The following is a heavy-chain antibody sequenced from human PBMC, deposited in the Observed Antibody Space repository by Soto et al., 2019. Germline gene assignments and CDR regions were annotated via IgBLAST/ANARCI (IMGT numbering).Heavy chain of an antibody. CDR3: ARDLALYYYDSSGYPNWFDP. Sequence: ALVKVSCKASGYTFTSYYMHWVRQAPGQGHEWMGIINPSGGSTSYAQKFQGRVTMTRDTSTSTVCMELSSLRSEDTAVYYCARDLALYYYDSSGYPNWFDPWGQGTLVIVSS. J-gene: IGHJ5*02. D-gene: IGHD3-22*01. CDR1: GYTFTSYY. CDR2: INPSGGST. V-gene: IGHV1-46*01.